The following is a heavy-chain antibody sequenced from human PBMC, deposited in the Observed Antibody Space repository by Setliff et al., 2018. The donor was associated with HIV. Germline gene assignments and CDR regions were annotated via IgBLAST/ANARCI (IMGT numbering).Heavy chain of an antibody. CDR2: IFYTGST. V-gene: IGHV4-59*08. CDR1: GGSISSYY. J-gene: IGHJ4*02. CDR3: ARQFWMLTTLYFDS. Sequence: PSETLSLTCTVSGGSISSYYWTWLRQFPGKGLEWIGFIFYTGSTTYNPSLNSRVTISVDTSKNHFSLSLSSVTAADTAVYYCARQFWMLTTLYFDSLGPGTLVTVSS. D-gene: IGHD3-16*01.